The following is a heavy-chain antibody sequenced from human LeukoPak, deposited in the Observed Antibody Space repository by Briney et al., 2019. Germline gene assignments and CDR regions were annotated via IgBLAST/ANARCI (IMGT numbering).Heavy chain of an antibody. J-gene: IGHJ5*02. D-gene: IGHD1-26*01. Sequence: GGSLRLSCAASGFTFSGSAMHWVRQASGKGLEWVGRIRSKANSYATAYAASVKGRFTICRDDSKNTAYLQMNSLKTEDTAVYYCTRLRYSGSYYWFDPWGQGTLVTVSS. V-gene: IGHV3-73*01. CDR1: GFTFSGSA. CDR2: IRSKANSYAT. CDR3: TRLRYSGSYYWFDP.